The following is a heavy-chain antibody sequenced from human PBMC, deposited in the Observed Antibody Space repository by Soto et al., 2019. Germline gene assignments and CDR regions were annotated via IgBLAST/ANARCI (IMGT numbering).Heavy chain of an antibody. CDR1: GGSFSGYY. V-gene: IGHV4-34*01. CDR3: ARGGVVIVYFDY. J-gene: IGHJ4*02. CDR2: INHSGST. Sequence: QVQLQQWGAGLLKPSETLSLTCAVYGGSFSGYYWSWIRQPPGKALAWIGEINHSGSTNYNPSLKSRVTISVDTSKNQFSLKLSSVNAADAAVYYCARGGVVIVYFDYSVQGTLVTVSS. D-gene: IGHD3-16*02.